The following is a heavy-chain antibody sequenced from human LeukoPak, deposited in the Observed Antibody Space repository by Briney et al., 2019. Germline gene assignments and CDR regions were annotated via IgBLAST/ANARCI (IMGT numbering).Heavy chain of an antibody. CDR1: GYTFTGYY. Sequence: ASVKVSCKASGYTFTGYYMHWVRQAPGQGLEWMGWINPNSGGTNYAQKFQGRVTMTRDTSISTAYMELSRLRSDDTAVYYCARVFYSYGGGSFYYYMDVWCKGPRSPSP. CDR2: INPNSGGT. J-gene: IGHJ6*03. D-gene: IGHD5-18*01. V-gene: IGHV1-2*02. CDR3: ARVFYSYGGGSFYYYMDV.